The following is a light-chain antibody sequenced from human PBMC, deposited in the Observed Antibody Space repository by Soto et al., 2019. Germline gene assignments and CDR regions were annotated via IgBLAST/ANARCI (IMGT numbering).Light chain of an antibody. CDR3: QQYNNYPRT. CDR2: RAS. V-gene: IGKV1-5*03. J-gene: IGKJ1*01. CDR1: QSVDTW. Sequence: DIQMTQFPSTLSASVGDRVTITCRASQSVDTWLAGYQQKPGKAPSLLIYRASNLESGVPSRFSGSGSGTEFTLTIRSLQPDDFATYYCQQYNNYPRTFGQGTKVEVK.